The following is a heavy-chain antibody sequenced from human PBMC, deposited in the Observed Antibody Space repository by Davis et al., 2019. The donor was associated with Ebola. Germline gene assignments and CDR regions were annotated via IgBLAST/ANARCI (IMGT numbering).Heavy chain of an antibody. J-gene: IGHJ1*01. CDR2: ISSSSSTI. CDR3: ARASYCGGDCYSGEYFQH. Sequence: PGGSLRLSCAASGFTFSSYNMNWVRQAPGKGLEWVSYISSSSSTIHYADSVRGRFTISRDNAKSSLYLQMNSLRAEDTAVYYCARASYCGGDCYSGEYFQHWGQGTLVTVSS. D-gene: IGHD2-21*02. CDR1: GFTFSSYN. V-gene: IGHV3-48*01.